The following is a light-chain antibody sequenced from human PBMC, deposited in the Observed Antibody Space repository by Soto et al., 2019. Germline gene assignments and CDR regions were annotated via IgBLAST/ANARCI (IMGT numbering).Light chain of an antibody. CDR3: QTSHSGLIGLI. CDR1: SSNVERNY. Sequence: QSVLTQPPSASGTPGQRVIITCSGGSSNVERNYVYWYQHLPGTAPKLLLSGTSHRPSGVPDRFSGSKSGTSASLAITGLQADDEADYYCQTSHSGLIGLIFGTGTKVTVL. CDR2: GTS. V-gene: IGLV1-47*02. J-gene: IGLJ1*01.